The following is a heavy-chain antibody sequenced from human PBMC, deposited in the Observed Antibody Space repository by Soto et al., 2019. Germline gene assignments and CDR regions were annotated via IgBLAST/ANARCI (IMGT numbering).Heavy chain of an antibody. Sequence: SETLSLTCAVSGGSISSSNWWSWVRQPPGKGLEWIGEIYHSGSTNYNPSLKSRVTISVDKSKNQFSLKLSSVTAADTAVYYCARASGSPSTVSPGYYYYYGMDVSGQAPTVTLS. J-gene: IGHJ6*02. D-gene: IGHD4-4*01. CDR1: GGSISSSNW. CDR2: IYHSGST. V-gene: IGHV4-4*02. CDR3: ARASGSPSTVSPGYYYYYGMDV.